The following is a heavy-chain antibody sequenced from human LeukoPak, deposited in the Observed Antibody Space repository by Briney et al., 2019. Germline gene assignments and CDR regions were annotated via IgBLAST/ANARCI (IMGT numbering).Heavy chain of an antibody. CDR2: LGISGGYT. D-gene: IGHD3-10*01. CDR3: ARDDPTPYGSGREGAFDI. Sequence: GGSLRLSCVASGFTLSSYAMSWVRQAPGKGLQWVSSLGISGGYTWYAGSVKGRFTISRDSSKNTLYLQMNSLRAEDTAVYYCARDDPTPYGSGREGAFDIWGQGTMVTVSS. J-gene: IGHJ3*02. CDR1: GFTLSSYA. V-gene: IGHV3-23*01.